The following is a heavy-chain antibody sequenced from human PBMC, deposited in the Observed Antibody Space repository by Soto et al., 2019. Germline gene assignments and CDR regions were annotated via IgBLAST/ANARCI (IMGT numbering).Heavy chain of an antibody. V-gene: IGHV3-11*05. D-gene: IGHD5-12*01. CDR1: GFTFSDYY. CDR3: ARDHHLYRGYEYVDY. J-gene: IGHJ4*02. Sequence: QVQLVESGGGLVKPGGSLRLSCVAYGFTFSDYYMSWIRQAPEKGLEWVSYISSSSSYTNYADSVKGRFTISRDNAKNSLYLQMNSRRAEDTAVYYCARDHHLYRGYEYVDYWGQGTLVTVSS. CDR2: ISSSSSYT.